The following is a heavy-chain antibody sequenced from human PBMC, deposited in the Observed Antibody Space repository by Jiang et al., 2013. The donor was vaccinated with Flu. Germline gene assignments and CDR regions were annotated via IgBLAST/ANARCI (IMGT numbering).Heavy chain of an antibody. CDR1: GDNVSSQRAA. CDR3: ARVDRSGYYQVAAFDI. CDR2: TYYRSKWYN. D-gene: IGHD3-22*01. J-gene: IGHJ3*02. V-gene: IGHV6-1*01. Sequence: QTLSLTCAIAGDNVSSQRAAWNWIRQSPSRGLEWLGRTYYRSKWYNDYALSVKSRIIINADSSKNKFSLHLNSVTPEDTAVYYCARVDRSGYYQVAAFDIWGQGTMVTVSS.